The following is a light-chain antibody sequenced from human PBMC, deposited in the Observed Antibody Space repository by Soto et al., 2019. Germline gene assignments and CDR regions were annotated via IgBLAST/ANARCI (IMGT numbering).Light chain of an antibody. J-gene: IGKJ2*01. CDR1: QSVSSSY. Sequence: EIVLTQSPGTLSLSPGERATLSCRASQSVSSSYLAWYQQKPGQAPRLLIYGASSRATGVPDRFSGSGSGTDFTLTISRLEPEDFAVHYCQQYGSSPLYPFGQGTKLEIK. CDR2: GAS. V-gene: IGKV3-20*01. CDR3: QQYGSSPLYP.